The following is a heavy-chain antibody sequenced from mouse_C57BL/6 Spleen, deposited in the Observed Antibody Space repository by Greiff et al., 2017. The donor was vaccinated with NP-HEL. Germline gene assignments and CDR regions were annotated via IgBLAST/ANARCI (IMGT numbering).Heavy chain of an antibody. CDR3: ARRGAYDYDPFAY. V-gene: IGHV1-26*01. CDR1: GYTFTDYY. D-gene: IGHD2-4*01. J-gene: IGHJ3*01. Sequence: EVQLQQSGPELVKPGASVKISCKASGYTFTDYYMNWVKQSHGKSLEWIGDINPNNGGTSYNQKFKGKATLTVDKSSSTAYMELRSLTSEDSAVYYCARRGAYDYDPFAYWGQGTLVTVSA. CDR2: INPNNGGT.